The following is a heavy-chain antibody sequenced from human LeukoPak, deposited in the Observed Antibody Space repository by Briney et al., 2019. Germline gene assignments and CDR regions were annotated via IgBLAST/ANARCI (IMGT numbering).Heavy chain of an antibody. D-gene: IGHD1-1*01. Sequence: PGGSLRLSCAASGFTVSSNYMSWVRQAPGKGLEWVSSISRSSRHVYYEGSVKGRFTISRDNAKNSLFLQMNSLRAEDMAVYYCVRDFMGMGGTTAYLHHWGQGTLVTVSS. CDR1: GFTVSSNY. CDR3: VRDFMGMGGTTAYLHH. J-gene: IGHJ1*01. V-gene: IGHV3-21*01. CDR2: ISRSSRHV.